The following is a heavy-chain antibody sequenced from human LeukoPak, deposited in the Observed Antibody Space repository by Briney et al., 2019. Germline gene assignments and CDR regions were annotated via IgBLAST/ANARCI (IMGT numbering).Heavy chain of an antibody. CDR3: AAAVGIAARAGDYYYYYMDV. V-gene: IGHV1-58*02. J-gene: IGHJ6*03. Sequence: GTSVKVSCKASGFTFTSSAMQWVRQARGQRLEWIGWIVVGSGNTNYAQKFQERVTITRDMSTSTAYMELSSLRSEDTAVYYCAAAVGIAARAGDYYYYYMDVWGKGTTVTVSS. CDR1: GFTFTSSA. D-gene: IGHD6-6*01. CDR2: IVVGSGNT.